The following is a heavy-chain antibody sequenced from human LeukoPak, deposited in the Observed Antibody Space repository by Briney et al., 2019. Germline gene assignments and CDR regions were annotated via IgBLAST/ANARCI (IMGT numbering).Heavy chain of an antibody. D-gene: IGHD3-10*02. CDR2: IYYSGST. J-gene: IGHJ6*03. Sequence: PSETLSLTCTVSGGSISSTNYYWGWIRQPPGKGLEWIGSIYYSGSTYYNPSLKSRVTISVDTSKNQFSLKLSSVTAADTAVYYCARHDMATRGLFGRPYYYMDVWGKGTTVTISS. V-gene: IGHV4-39*01. CDR1: GGSISSTNYY. CDR3: ARHDMATRGLFGRPYYYMDV.